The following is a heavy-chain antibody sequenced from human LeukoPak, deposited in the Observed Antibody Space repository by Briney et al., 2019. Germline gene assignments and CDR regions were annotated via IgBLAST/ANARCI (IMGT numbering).Heavy chain of an antibody. Sequence: ASVKVSCKVYGYTLTDLSMHWVRQAPGKGLKWMGGFDPEDGETIYAQKLQGRVTMTTDTSTSTAYMELRSLRSDDTAVYYCARGNILRYFDWSTYYFDYWGQGTLVTVSS. CDR1: GYTLTDLS. CDR2: FDPEDGET. J-gene: IGHJ4*02. CDR3: ARGNILRYFDWSTYYFDY. V-gene: IGHV1-24*01. D-gene: IGHD3-9*01.